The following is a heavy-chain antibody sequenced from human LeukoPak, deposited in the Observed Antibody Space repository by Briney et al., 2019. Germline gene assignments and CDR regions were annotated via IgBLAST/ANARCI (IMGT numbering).Heavy chain of an antibody. CDR1: GYTFTSYG. J-gene: IGHJ4*02. CDR3: ARDWGYYYDSSGYYYFDY. V-gene: IGHV1-18*01. D-gene: IGHD3-22*01. Sequence: ASVKVSCKASGYTFTSYGISWVRQAPGQGLEWMGWISAYNGNTNYAQKLQGRVTMTTDTSTSTAYMELRSLRSDDTAVYYCARDWGYYYDSSGYYYFDYWGQGTLVTVSS. CDR2: ISAYNGNT.